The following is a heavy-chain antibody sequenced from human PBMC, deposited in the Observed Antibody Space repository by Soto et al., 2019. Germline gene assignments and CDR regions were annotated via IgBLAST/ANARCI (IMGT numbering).Heavy chain of an antibody. J-gene: IGHJ5*02. CDR1: GGSISSGDYY. D-gene: IGHD2-2*01. CDR3: ARVLPENWFDP. V-gene: IGHV4-30-4*01. CDR2: IYYSGST. Sequence: SETLSLTCTVSGGSISSGDYYWSWIRQPPGKGLEWIGYIYYSGSTYYNPSLKSRVTISVDASKNQFSLKLSSVTAADTAVYYCARVLPENWFDPWGQGTLVTVSS.